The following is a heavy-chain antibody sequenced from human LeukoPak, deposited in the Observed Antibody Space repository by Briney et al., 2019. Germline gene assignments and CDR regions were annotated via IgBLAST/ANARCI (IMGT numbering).Heavy chain of an antibody. V-gene: IGHV1-69*05. Sequence: SVKVSCKASGGTFSSYAISWVRQAPGQGREWMGGIIPIFGTANYAQKFQGRVTITTDESTSTAYMELSSLRSEDTAVYYCARDPYYDSSGSTFDDAFDIWGQGTMVTVSS. CDR2: IIPIFGTA. D-gene: IGHD3-22*01. J-gene: IGHJ3*02. CDR1: GGTFSSYA. CDR3: ARDPYYDSSGSTFDDAFDI.